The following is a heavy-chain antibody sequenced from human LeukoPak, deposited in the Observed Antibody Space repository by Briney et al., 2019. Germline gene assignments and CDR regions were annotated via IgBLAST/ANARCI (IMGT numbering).Heavy chain of an antibody. CDR2: IYYSGST. CDR1: GGSISSSSYY. V-gene: IGHV4-39*01. Sequence: SETLSLTCTVSGGSISSSSYYWGWIRQPPGKGLEWIGSIYYSGSTYYNPSLKSRVTISVDTSKNQFSLKLSSVTAADTAVYYCARLRHAGPDYWGQGTLVTVSS. CDR3: ARLRHAGPDY. J-gene: IGHJ4*02. D-gene: IGHD6-13*01.